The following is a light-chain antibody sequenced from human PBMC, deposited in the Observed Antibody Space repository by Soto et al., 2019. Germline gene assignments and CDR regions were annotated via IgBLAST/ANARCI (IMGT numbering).Light chain of an antibody. CDR2: SNN. Sequence: QLVLTHPPSASGTPGQRVTISCSGSSSNIGSNTVNWYQQLPGTAPKLLIYSNNQRPSGVPDRFSGSKSGTSASLAISGLQSEDEADYYCAAWDDSLNGPVFGGGTKLTVL. CDR1: SSNIGSNT. V-gene: IGLV1-44*01. J-gene: IGLJ3*02. CDR3: AAWDDSLNGPV.